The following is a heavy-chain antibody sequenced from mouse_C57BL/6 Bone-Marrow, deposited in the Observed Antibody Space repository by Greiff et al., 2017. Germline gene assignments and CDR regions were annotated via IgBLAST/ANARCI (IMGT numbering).Heavy chain of an antibody. J-gene: IGHJ4*01. D-gene: IGHD2-4*01. Sequence: QVQLQQPGAELVKPGASVKLSCKASGYTFTNYWMHWVKQRPGQGLEWIGMLHPNGGSPDYNEKFKSEATLSVDKSSRTAYMELSCLTSEDSAVYYCARSDDYDDYTMDYWGQGTSVTVSS. CDR3: ARSDDYDDYTMDY. CDR1: GYTFTNYW. CDR2: LHPNGGSP. V-gene: IGHV1-64*01.